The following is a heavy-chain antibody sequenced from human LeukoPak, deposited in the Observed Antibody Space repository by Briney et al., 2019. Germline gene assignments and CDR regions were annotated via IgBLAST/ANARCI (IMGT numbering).Heavy chain of an antibody. CDR2: IYPGDSDT. CDR3: ARRGIGSSWNYYMDV. Sequence: GESLKISCKGSGYSFTSYWIGWVRQMPGKGLEWMGIIYPGDSDTRYSPSFQGQVAISADKSISTAYLQWSSLKASDTAMYYCARRGIGSSWNYYMDVWGKGTTVTVSS. CDR1: GYSFTSYW. V-gene: IGHV5-51*01. J-gene: IGHJ6*03. D-gene: IGHD6-13*01.